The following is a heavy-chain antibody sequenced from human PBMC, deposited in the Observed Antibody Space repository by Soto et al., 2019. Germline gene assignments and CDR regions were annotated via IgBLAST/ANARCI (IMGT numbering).Heavy chain of an antibody. J-gene: IGHJ4*02. Sequence: QVQLVQSGAEVKKPGASVKISCKASGYTFTTYDITWVRQATGQGLGGMGWMNPNNGKTGYAQKFQGRVTMTRYTSISTVYLELSSVRSEDTAVDYCARRKERSGPIDFDYWGQGTLVTVSS. V-gene: IGHV1-8*01. CDR3: ARRKERSGPIDFDY. CDR1: GYTFTTYD. D-gene: IGHD6-25*01. CDR2: MNPNNGKT.